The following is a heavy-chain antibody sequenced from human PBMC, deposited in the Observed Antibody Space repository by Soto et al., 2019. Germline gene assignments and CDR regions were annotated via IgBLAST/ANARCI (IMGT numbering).Heavy chain of an antibody. CDR1: GGSFSGYY. J-gene: IGHJ6*02. V-gene: IGHV4-34*01. D-gene: IGHD2-2*01. Sequence: SETLSLTCAVYGGSFSGYYWSWIRQPPGKGLEWIGEINHSGSTNYNPSLKSRVTISVDTSKNQFSLKLSSVTAADTAVYYWARGPPYWSSTSYYSFYGMDVWGQGTTVTVSS. CDR3: ARGPPYWSSTSYYSFYGMDV. CDR2: INHSGST.